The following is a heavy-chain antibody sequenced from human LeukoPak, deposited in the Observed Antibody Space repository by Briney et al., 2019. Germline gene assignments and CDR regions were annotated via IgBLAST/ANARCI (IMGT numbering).Heavy chain of an antibody. D-gene: IGHD3-16*01. CDR3: ARGNYDYVWGGIDY. CDR1: GVSISSTSYY. V-gene: IGHV4-39*01. Sequence: SETLPLTCTVSGVSISSTSYYWGCIRQPPGKGLEWIASIYYSGSTYYNPSLKSRVTISVDTSKNQFSLKLSSVTAADTAVYYCARGNYDYVWGGIDYRGQGTLVTVSS. CDR2: IYYSGST. J-gene: IGHJ4*02.